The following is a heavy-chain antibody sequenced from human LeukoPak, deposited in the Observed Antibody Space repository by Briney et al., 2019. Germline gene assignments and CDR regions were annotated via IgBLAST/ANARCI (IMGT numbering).Heavy chain of an antibody. J-gene: IGHJ4*02. Sequence: PSETLSLTCIVSGGSVSSGNYYWSWIRQPPGKGLDWIGDIYYSGSTNYNPSLKSRVTISVDTSKNQFSLKLTSVTAADTAVYYCARARTGGDDHFDYWGQGTLVTVSS. CDR2: IYYSGST. D-gene: IGHD2-21*01. CDR3: ARARTGGDDHFDY. V-gene: IGHV4-61*01. CDR1: GGSVSSGNYY.